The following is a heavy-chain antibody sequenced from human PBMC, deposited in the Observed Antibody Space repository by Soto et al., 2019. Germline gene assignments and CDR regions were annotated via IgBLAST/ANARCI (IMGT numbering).Heavy chain of an antibody. CDR2: IYHSGST. J-gene: IGHJ5*02. CDR1: GGSISSGGYS. CDR3: ARGASP. Sequence: QLQLQESGSGLVKPSQTLSLTCAVSGGSISSGGYSWSWIRQPPGTGLEWIGYIYHSGSTYYNPSLKSRVTRPVDGSKNQCYLKLSSVTAADTAVYYRARGASPWGPGSLVTVSS. V-gene: IGHV4-30-2*01.